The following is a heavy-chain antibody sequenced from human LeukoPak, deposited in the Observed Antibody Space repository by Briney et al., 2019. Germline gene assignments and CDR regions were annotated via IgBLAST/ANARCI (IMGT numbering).Heavy chain of an antibody. J-gene: IGHJ4*02. CDR2: ISSSGSTI. CDR3: ARDYYGSGSYFVFDY. Sequence: PGGSLRLSCAASGFTFSDYYMSWIRQAPGKGLEWVSYISSSGSTIHYADSVKGRFTISRDNAKNSLYLQMNSLRAEDTAVYYCARDYYGSGSYFVFDYWGQGTLVTVSS. D-gene: IGHD3-10*01. CDR1: GFTFSDYY. V-gene: IGHV3-11*01.